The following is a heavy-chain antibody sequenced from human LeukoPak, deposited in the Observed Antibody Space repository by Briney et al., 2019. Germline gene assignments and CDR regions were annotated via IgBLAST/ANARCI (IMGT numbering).Heavy chain of an antibody. V-gene: IGHV1-18*01. CDR3: ARDHIRYYYDSSGFLYWFDP. CDR2: ISAYTGNT. Sequence: GESLKISCKGSGYSFTSYGISWVRQAPGQGLEWMGWISAYTGNTNYAQNLQGRVTMTTDTSTSTAYMELRSLRSDDTAVYYCARDHIRYYYDSSGFLYWFDPWGQGTLVTVSS. D-gene: IGHD3-22*01. CDR1: GYSFTSYG. J-gene: IGHJ5*02.